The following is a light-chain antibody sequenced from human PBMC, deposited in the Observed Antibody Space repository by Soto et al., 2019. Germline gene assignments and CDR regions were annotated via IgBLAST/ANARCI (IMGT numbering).Light chain of an antibody. J-gene: IGKJ2*01. CDR1: QSISSY. Sequence: DIQMTQSPSSLSASVGDRVTITCRASQSISSYLNWYQHKPGKAPKLLIYAASSLQSGGPSRFSGSGSGTDFTLTISSLQPEDFATYYCQQSYSTPYTFGQGTKLEIK. CDR3: QQSYSTPYT. CDR2: AAS. V-gene: IGKV1-39*01.